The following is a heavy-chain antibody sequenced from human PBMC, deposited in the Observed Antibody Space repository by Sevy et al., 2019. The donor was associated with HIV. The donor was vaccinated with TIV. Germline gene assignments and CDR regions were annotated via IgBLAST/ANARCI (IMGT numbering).Heavy chain of an antibody. V-gene: IGHV3-21*01. J-gene: IGHJ4*02. CDR3: ARDGGNYFDY. Sequence: GVSLRLSCEASGFTFTSYSMNWVRQAPGKGLEWVSSISSYSYISYADSVKGRFTVSRDNAKNSLYLQMSSLRAEDMAVYYCARDGGNYFDYWGQGTLVTVSS. D-gene: IGHD3-16*01. CDR1: GFTFTSYS. CDR2: ISSYSYI.